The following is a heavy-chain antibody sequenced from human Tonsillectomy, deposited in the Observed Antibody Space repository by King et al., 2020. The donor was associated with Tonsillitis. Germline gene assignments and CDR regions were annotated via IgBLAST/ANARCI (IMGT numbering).Heavy chain of an antibody. J-gene: IGHJ3*02. V-gene: IGHV3-7*01. CDR2: IKQDGSEK. D-gene: IGHD3-9*01. CDR3: ARDNDILTALYPPRGFDI. CDR1: GFTFSSYW. Sequence: VQLVESGGGLVQPGGFLRLSCAASGFTFSSYWMSWVRQAPGKGLEWVANIKQDGSEKYYVDSVKGRFTISRDNAKNSLYLQMNSLRAEDTAVYYCARDNDILTALYPPRGFDIWGQGTMVTVSS.